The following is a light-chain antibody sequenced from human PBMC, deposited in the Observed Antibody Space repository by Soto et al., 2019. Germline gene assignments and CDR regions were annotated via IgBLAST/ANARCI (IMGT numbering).Light chain of an antibody. CDR1: QSVSSSY. V-gene: IGKV3-20*01. CDR3: QQYSSSPR. J-gene: IGKJ5*01. Sequence: EIVLTQSPGTLSLSPGERATLSCRASQSVSSSYLAWYQQKPGQAPRLLIYGASSRATGTPDRFSGSGSGTDFTLTISRLEPEDFAVYYCQQYSSSPRFGQGTRLEIK. CDR2: GAS.